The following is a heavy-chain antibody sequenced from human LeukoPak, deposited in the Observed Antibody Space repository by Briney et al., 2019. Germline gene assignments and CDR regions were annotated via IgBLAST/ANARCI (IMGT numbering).Heavy chain of an antibody. J-gene: IGHJ4*02. V-gene: IGHV1-46*01. CDR1: ADILTTFG. D-gene: IGHD5-18*01. CDR3: AREAPGRLRGFDY. CDR2: INPSGDST. Sequence: ASVKVSCKTSADILTTFGISWVRQAPGQGLEWMGIINPSGDSTSYALKFQGRVTMTRDTSTSTVHMELSSLTSADTAVYYCAREAPGRLRGFDYWGQGTLVTVSS.